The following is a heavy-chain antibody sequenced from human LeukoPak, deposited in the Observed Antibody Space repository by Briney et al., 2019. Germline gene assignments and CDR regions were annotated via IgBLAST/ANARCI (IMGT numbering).Heavy chain of an antibody. Sequence: PGGSLRLSCAASGFTFSSYWMSWVRQAPGKGLEWVANIKQDGSEKYYVDSVKGRFTISRDNAKNSLYLQMNSLRAEDTAVYYCARACIRPMVRGVTCFDYWGQGTLVTVSS. CDR2: IKQDGSEK. CDR3: ARACIRPMVRGVTCFDY. V-gene: IGHV3-7*05. CDR1: GFTFSSYW. D-gene: IGHD3-10*01. J-gene: IGHJ4*02.